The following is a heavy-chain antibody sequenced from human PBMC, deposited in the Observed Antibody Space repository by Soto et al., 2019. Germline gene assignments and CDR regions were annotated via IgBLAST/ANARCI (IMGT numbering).Heavy chain of an antibody. Sequence: KAGGSLRLSCAASGFTFSSYSMNWVRQAPGKGLEWVSSISSSSSYIYYADSVKGRFTISRDNAKNSLYLQMNSLRAEDTAVYYCARDRLDYYDSSGRTRGAFDIWGQGTMVTVSS. V-gene: IGHV3-21*01. CDR2: ISSSSSYI. CDR3: ARDRLDYYDSSGRTRGAFDI. CDR1: GFTFSSYS. J-gene: IGHJ3*02. D-gene: IGHD3-22*01.